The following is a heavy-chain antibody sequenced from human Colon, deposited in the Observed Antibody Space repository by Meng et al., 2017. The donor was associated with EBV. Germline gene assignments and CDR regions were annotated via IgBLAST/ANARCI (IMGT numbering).Heavy chain of an antibody. CDR3: ARVSGRSFDP. Sequence: QGQRQESGPGLVKPSETLSLPCTVSCDSVATGRYYWSWIRQPPGKGLEWIAYIYYIGGTNYNPSLKSRLTISLDTSKNQFSLSLRSVTAADTAVYYCARVSGRSFDPWGQGTLVTVSS. D-gene: IGHD3-10*01. CDR2: IYYIGGT. V-gene: IGHV4-61*01. CDR1: CDSVATGRYY. J-gene: IGHJ5*02.